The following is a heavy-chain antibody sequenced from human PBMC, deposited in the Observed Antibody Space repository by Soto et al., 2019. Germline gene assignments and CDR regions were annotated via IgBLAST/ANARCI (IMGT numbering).Heavy chain of an antibody. CDR1: GFTFSTYA. CDR3: AKDRNYPRDQFHY. CDR2: ISANGQGI. J-gene: IGHJ4*02. D-gene: IGHD1-7*01. Sequence: LRLSCAASGFTFSTYALSWVRQAPGKGLEWVSAISANGQGIYYADSVRGRFTISRDNSKNTIFLHMDSLRAEDTAVYYCAKDRNYPRDQFHYWGQGTLVTVSS. V-gene: IGHV3-23*01.